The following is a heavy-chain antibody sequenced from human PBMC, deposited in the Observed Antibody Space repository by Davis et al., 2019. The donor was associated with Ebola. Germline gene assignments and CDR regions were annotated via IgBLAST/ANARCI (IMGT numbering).Heavy chain of an antibody. CDR1: GFTFSSYW. J-gene: IGHJ6*03. CDR2: INSDGSST. V-gene: IGHV3-74*01. CDR3: ARGSVGTIFGVVISYYYYMDV. Sequence: GESLKISCAASGFTFSSYWMHWVRQAPGKGLVWVSRINSDGSSTSYADSVKGRFTISRDNAKNTLYLQMNSLRAEDTAVYYCARGSVGTIFGVVISYYYYMDVWGKGTTVTVSS. D-gene: IGHD3-3*01.